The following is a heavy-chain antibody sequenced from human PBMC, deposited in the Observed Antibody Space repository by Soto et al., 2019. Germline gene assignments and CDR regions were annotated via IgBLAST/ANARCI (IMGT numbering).Heavy chain of an antibody. D-gene: IGHD3-16*01. CDR1: GFTFNKYA. V-gene: IGHV3-23*01. CDR2: ISGSGAST. J-gene: IGHJ4*02. Sequence: GGSLRLSCVASGFTFNKYALAWVRQAPGKGLEWVSAISGSGASTYDADSVKGRFTISRDNSNNTLYLQMNSLRAEDTAVYYCAKTPRVITVITSFDHWGQGTPVTVSS. CDR3: AKTPRVITVITSFDH.